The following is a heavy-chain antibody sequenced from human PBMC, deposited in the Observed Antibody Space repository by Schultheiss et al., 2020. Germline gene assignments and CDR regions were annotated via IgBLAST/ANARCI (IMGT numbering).Heavy chain of an antibody. Sequence: GGSLRLSCVVSGFTFSSYSMDWVRQAPGKGLEWVSSISSSSRSIYYADSVKGRFTISRDNAKNSLYLQMNSLRAEDTALYYCARDLYYDSSGYYGHWGQGTLVIAPQ. D-gene: IGHD3-22*01. CDR1: GFTFSSYS. CDR3: ARDLYYDSSGYYGH. J-gene: IGHJ4*02. CDR2: ISSSSRSI. V-gene: IGHV3-21*01.